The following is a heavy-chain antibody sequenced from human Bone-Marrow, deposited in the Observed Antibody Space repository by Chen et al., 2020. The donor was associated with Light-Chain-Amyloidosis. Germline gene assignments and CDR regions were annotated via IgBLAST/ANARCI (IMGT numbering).Heavy chain of an antibody. J-gene: IGHJ6*02. V-gene: IGHV4-31*03. CDR1: GGSINSGGYY. D-gene: IGHD1-1*01. Sequence: QVQLQESGPGLAKPSQTLSLTCSVSGGSINSGGYYWSWILRHPGKGLEWIGFIDYSGSSYYNPSLQSRVTISIDTSKKEFSLRLSSVTAADTAVYYCARDRYSTTPWDYSSGMDVWGQGTTVTVSS. CDR2: IDYSGSS. CDR3: ARDRYSTTPWDYSSGMDV.